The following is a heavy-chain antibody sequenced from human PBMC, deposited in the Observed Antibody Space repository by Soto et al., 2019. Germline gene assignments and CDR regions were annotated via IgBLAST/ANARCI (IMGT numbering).Heavy chain of an antibody. V-gene: IGHV1-18*01. CDR2: VSANNGER. CDR3: SRGTSIPASGDY. CDR1: GYTFTNYG. J-gene: IGHJ4*01. Sequence: QVQLVQSGAEVKKPGASVKVSCKASGYTFTNYGINWVRQAPGQGLEWLRWVSANNGERRYAQRVQAKVIMTTDTSTTTAYMELRSLTSDDTAVYSCSRGTSIPASGDYWGQGTLVTVSS. D-gene: IGHD6-6*01.